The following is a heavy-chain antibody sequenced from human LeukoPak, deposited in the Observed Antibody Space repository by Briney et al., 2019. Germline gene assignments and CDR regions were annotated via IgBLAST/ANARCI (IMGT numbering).Heavy chain of an antibody. CDR1: GFTFSSYW. D-gene: IGHD6-13*01. Sequence: GGSLRLSCAASGFTFSSYWMHWVRQAPGKGLVWVSRINSDGSSTSYADSVKGRFTISRDNAKNTLYLQMNSLRAEDTAVYYCARDKAAAYSFHWFDPWGQGALVTVSS. CDR3: ARDKAAAYSFHWFDP. V-gene: IGHV3-74*01. CDR2: INSDGSST. J-gene: IGHJ5*02.